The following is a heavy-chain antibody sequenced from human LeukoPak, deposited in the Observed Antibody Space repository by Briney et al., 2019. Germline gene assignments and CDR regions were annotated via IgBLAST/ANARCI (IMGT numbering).Heavy chain of an antibody. Sequence: PSETLSLTCTVSGGSISSYYWSWIRQPAGKGLEWIGRIYTSGSTNYNPSLKSRVTMSVDTSKNQFSLKLSSVTAADTAVYYCARDLYSSSWYAFDYWGQGTLVTVSS. J-gene: IGHJ4*02. CDR3: ARDLYSSSWYAFDY. V-gene: IGHV4-4*07. CDR2: IYTSGST. CDR1: GGSISSYY. D-gene: IGHD6-13*01.